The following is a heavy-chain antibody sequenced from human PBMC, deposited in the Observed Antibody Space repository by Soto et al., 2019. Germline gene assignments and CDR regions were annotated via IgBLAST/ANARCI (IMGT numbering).Heavy chain of an antibody. Sequence: EVQLLESGGGLVQPGGSLRLSCAASGFTFSSYDMSWVRQAPGKGLEWVSAISGSGGSTYYADSVKGRFTISRDNSKNTLYLQMNSLRAEDTAVYYCAKDQWTIFGVVIPNWFDPWGQGTLVTVSS. CDR2: ISGSGGST. J-gene: IGHJ5*02. CDR1: GFTFSSYD. V-gene: IGHV3-23*01. D-gene: IGHD3-3*01. CDR3: AKDQWTIFGVVIPNWFDP.